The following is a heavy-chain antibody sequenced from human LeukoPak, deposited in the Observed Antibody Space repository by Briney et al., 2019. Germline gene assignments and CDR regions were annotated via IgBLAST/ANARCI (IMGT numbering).Heavy chain of an antibody. CDR1: GGSFSGYY. D-gene: IGHD3-22*01. J-gene: IGHJ4*02. CDR2: INRSGST. V-gene: IGHV4-34*01. Sequence: SETLSLTCAVYGGSFSGYYWSWIRQPPGKGLEWIWEINRSGSTNYNPSLKSRVTISVDTSKNQISLKLSSVTAADTAVYYCARGRGYYYDSSGYYYGYWGQGTLVTVSS. CDR3: ARGRGYYYDSSGYYYGY.